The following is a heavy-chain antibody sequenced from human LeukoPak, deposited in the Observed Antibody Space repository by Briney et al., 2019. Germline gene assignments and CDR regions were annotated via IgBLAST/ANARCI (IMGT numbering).Heavy chain of an antibody. CDR1: GDSLNGYY. D-gene: IGHD4-17*01. CDR2: IHSSEGT. Sequence: SETLSLTCTVSGDSLNGYYWGWIRKPPGKGLECIGYIHSSEGTAHNASLKSRLTISLDTSKNQFSLKLSSVTAADTAVYYCARRRAVGDYLALDYYYMDVWGKGTTVTVSS. J-gene: IGHJ6*03. V-gene: IGHV4-4*09. CDR3: ARRRAVGDYLALDYYYMDV.